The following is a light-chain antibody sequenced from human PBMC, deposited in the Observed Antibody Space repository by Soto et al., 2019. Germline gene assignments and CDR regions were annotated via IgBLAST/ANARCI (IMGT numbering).Light chain of an antibody. Sequence: DIQMPQSPSSVSASVGARVPITCRASQGVSDWVAWYQQKPGEAPKLLIYGSSSLLSGVPSRFSGTRSGTDFTLTISSLQPEDFATYYCQQANSYPWTVGQGTKVDIK. J-gene: IGKJ1*01. V-gene: IGKV1-12*01. CDR3: QQANSYPWT. CDR2: GSS. CDR1: QGVSDW.